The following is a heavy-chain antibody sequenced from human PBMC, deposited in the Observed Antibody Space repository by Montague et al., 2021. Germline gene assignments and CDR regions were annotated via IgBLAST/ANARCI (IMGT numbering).Heavy chain of an antibody. J-gene: IGHJ4*02. D-gene: IGHD7-27*01. CDR2: IYDSGTT. Sequence: ETLSLTCTVTGGSISEFYWGWIRQSPEKGLEWIGYIYDSGTTNYNPSLKSRVTISADTSMNQFSLNLRSVTAADTAVYFCARRLGIRAPFDYWGQGTLVTVSS. CDR3: ARRLGIRAPFDY. CDR1: GGSISEFY. V-gene: IGHV4-59*08.